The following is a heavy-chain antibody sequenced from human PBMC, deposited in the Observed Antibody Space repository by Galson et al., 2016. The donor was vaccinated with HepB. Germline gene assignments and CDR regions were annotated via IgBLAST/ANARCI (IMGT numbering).Heavy chain of an antibody. Sequence: SLRLSCAASGFTFSSYSMNWVRQAPGKGLEWVSYISSSSTIYYADSVKGRFTISRDNAKNSLYLQMNNVRTEDTAVYYCAREQMDNVWGKYHFFRVPNWFDPWGQGTLVTVSS. CDR2: ISSSSTI. CDR1: GFTFSSYS. CDR3: AREQMDNVWGKYHFFRVPNWFDP. D-gene: IGHD3-16*01. J-gene: IGHJ5*02. V-gene: IGHV3-48*01.